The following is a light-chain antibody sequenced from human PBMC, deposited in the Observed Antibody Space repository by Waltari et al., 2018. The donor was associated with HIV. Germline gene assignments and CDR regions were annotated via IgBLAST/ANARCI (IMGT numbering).Light chain of an antibody. CDR3: QQYETRPLT. V-gene: IGKV1-33*01. CDR1: QDIHTF. J-gene: IGKJ4*01. CDR2: DAS. Sequence: DIQMTHSPSSLSASVGDRVTITCQASQDIHTFLLWCQQKPGKAPNLMIYDASTLETGVPSRFSGSGSGTEFTFAISSLQPEDFASYYCQQYETRPLTFGGGTRVDTK.